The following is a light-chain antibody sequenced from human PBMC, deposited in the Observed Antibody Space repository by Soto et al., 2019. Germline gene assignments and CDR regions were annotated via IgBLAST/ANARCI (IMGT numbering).Light chain of an antibody. V-gene: IGLV2-23*03. J-gene: IGLJ1*01. Sequence: QSALTQPASVSGSPGQSITISCTGTSSDVGSYNLVSWYQQHPGKAPKLMIYEGSKRPSGVSNRFSGSNSGNTASLTISGLQAEDEADYYCCSYAGSSTFYVFGTGTKVT. CDR1: SSDVGSYNL. CDR2: EGS. CDR3: CSYAGSSTFYV.